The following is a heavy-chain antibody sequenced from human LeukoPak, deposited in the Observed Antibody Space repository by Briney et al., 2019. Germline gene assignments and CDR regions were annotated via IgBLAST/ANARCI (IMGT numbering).Heavy chain of an antibody. CDR2: IYTSGST. J-gene: IGHJ5*02. V-gene: IGHV4-61*02. D-gene: IGHD3-10*01. Sequence: PSETLSLTCTVSGGSISSGSYYWSWIRQPAGKGLEWIGRIYTSGSTNYKPSLKSRVTISVDTSKNQFSLKLSYVTAADTAVYYCARGGYYGLGNDFRFDPWGQGTLVTVSS. CDR3: ARGGYYGLGNDFRFDP. CDR1: GGSISSGSYY.